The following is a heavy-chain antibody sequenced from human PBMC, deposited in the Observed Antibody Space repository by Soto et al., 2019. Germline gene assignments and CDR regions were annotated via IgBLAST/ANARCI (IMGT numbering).Heavy chain of an antibody. CDR1: GFTFSSFA. D-gene: IGHD3-10*01. CDR3: AKDRYGTMVRGVITAFDI. J-gene: IGHJ3*02. CDR2: ISGSGGST. V-gene: IGHV3-23*01. Sequence: GVLRLSCAASGFTFSSFAMSWVRQAPGKGLEWVSAISGSGGSTYYADSVKGRFTISRDNSKNTLYLQMNSLRAEDTAVYYCAKDRYGTMVRGVITAFDIWGQGTMVTVSS.